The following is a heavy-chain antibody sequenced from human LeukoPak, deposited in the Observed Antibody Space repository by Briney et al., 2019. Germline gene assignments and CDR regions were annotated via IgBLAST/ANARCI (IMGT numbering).Heavy chain of an antibody. V-gene: IGHV3-23*01. D-gene: IGHD3-22*01. CDR2: ISGSGGTT. CDR3: AKDPYYYDTSGYNGDY. J-gene: IGHJ4*02. CDR1: GFTFSTYA. Sequence: RGSLRLSCAASGFTFSTYAMSWVRQAPGKGLEWVSAISGSGGTTYYADSVKGRFTISRDNSKSTLFLQINSLRVEDTAVYYCAKDPYYYDTSGYNGDYWGQGTLVTVSS.